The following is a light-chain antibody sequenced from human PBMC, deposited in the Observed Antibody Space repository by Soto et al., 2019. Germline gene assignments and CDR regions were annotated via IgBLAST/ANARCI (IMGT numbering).Light chain of an antibody. Sequence: EIVLTQSPGTLSLSQGERATLSCRASQSVSSNLAWYHQKPGQAPRLLIYDASNRATGIPARFSGSGSGTDFTLTISSLEPEDFAVYYCQQRSNWPLTFGGGTKVDIK. CDR1: QSVSSN. V-gene: IGKV3-11*01. CDR2: DAS. J-gene: IGKJ4*01. CDR3: QQRSNWPLT.